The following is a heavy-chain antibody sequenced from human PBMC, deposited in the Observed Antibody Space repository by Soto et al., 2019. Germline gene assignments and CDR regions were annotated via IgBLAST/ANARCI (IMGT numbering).Heavy chain of an antibody. CDR3: ARRKTDCSSTSCYVIGWYFDL. CDR2: IYSGGST. J-gene: IGHJ2*01. CDR1: GFTVSSNY. V-gene: IGHV3-53*04. D-gene: IGHD2-2*01. Sequence: PGGSLRLSCAASGFTVSSNYMSWVRQTPGKGLEWVSVIYSGGSTYYADSVKGRFTISRHNSKNTLYLQMNSLRAEDTAVYYCARRKTDCSSTSCYVIGWYFDLWGRGTLVTVSS.